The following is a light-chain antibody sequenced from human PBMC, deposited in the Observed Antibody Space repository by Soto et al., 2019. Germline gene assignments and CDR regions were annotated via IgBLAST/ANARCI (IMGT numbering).Light chain of an antibody. Sequence: QSALTQPASVSGSPGQSITISCAGTSTDIGAFNYVSWYQQHPGKAPKLLIFDVSDRPSGVSSRFSASKSANTASLTISGLQADDEADYYCCSYSTSSTLVFGGGTKLTVL. V-gene: IGLV2-14*01. CDR1: STDIGAFNY. CDR3: CSYSTSSTLV. J-gene: IGLJ2*01. CDR2: DVS.